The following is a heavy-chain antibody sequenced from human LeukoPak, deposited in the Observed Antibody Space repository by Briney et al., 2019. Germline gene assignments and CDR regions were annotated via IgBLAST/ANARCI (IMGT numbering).Heavy chain of an antibody. V-gene: IGHV3-15*01. D-gene: IGHD1-26*01. CDR3: ILERWELWF. CDR1: GLTFSNAW. CDR2: IKRIIDGGTA. J-gene: IGHJ4*02. Sequence: GGSLRLSCAVSGLTFSNAWRSWVRQAPGKGLEWLGRIKRIIDGGTAEYAAHGKGRFTIARYDSENTLYLQMNRLKTEDAGVYYCILERWELWFWGQGTLITVSS.